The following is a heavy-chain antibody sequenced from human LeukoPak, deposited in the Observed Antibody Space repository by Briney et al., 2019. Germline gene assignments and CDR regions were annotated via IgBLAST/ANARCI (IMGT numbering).Heavy chain of an antibody. CDR2: IHYSGSS. CDR3: ARDGFGDSFDY. Sequence: SETLSLTCTVSGGSINTYYWSWIRQPPGKGLEWIGYIHYSGSSKYNPSLKSRVTISVDTSKNQFSLKLSSVTAADTAVYYCARDGFGDSFDYWGQGTLVTVSS. CDR1: GGSINTYY. J-gene: IGHJ4*02. V-gene: IGHV4-59*12. D-gene: IGHD3-10*01.